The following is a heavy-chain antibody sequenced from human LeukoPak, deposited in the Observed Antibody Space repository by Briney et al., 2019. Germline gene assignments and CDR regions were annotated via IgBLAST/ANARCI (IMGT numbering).Heavy chain of an antibody. V-gene: IGHV4-61*02. CDR1: GGSISSGSYY. CDR3: ARAKSDGSGSCPLYGDCYYHYFMDV. J-gene: IGHJ6*03. CDR2: IYASGST. Sequence: SETLSLTCTVSGGSISSGSYYWRWIRQPTGKGLEGIVRIYASGSTNYNPSLKSRFTLSVDTTKNQFSLKLSSVTAADTAVYYCARAKSDGSGSCPLYGDCYYHYFMDVWGKGTTVTVSS. D-gene: IGHD3-10*01.